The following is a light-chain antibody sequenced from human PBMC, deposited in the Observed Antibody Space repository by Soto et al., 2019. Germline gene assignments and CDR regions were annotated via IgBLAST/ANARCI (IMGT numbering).Light chain of an antibody. J-gene: IGLJ1*01. V-gene: IGLV2-14*01. CDR2: EVS. CDR3: SSYADSDTLYV. Sequence: SVLTQPASVSGSPGQSITISCTGTSSDVGAYNYVSWYQQHPGKAPKLLIFEVSSRPSGVSNRFSGSKSGSTASLTISELQAEDEADYYCSSYADSDTLYVFGTGTKVTVL. CDR1: SSDVGAYNY.